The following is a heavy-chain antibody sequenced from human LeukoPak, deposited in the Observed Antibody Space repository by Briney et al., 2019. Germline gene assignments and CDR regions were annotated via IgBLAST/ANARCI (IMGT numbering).Heavy chain of an antibody. CDR2: INHSGST. Sequence: IGEINHSGSTNYNPSLKSRVTVSVDTSKNQFSLKLSSVTAADTAVYYCARAPSCSSGWYGYWGQGTLVTVSS. CDR3: ARAPSCSSGWYGY. D-gene: IGHD6-19*01. J-gene: IGHJ4*02. V-gene: IGHV4-34*01.